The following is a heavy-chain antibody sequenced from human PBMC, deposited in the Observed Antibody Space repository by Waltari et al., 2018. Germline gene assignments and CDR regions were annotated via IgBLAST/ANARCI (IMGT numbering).Heavy chain of an antibody. V-gene: IGHV4-59*01. CDR2: IYYSGST. CDR1: GGSISSYY. J-gene: IGHJ6*02. D-gene: IGHD2-2*01. CDR3: ARANCSSTSCRMGYYYYGMDV. Sequence: QVQLQESGPGLVKPSETLSLTCTVSGGSISSYYWSWIRQPPGKGLEWIGYIYYSGSTNYNPSLKSRVTISVDTSKNQFSLKLSSVTAADTAVYYCARANCSSTSCRMGYYYYGMDVWGQGTTVTVSS.